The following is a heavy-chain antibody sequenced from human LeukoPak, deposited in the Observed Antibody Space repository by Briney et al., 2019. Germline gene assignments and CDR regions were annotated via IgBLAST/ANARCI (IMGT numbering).Heavy chain of an antibody. CDR2: ISSSGSTI. D-gene: IGHD3-9*01. CDR1: GFTFSDYY. V-gene: IGHV3-11*01. Sequence: PGGSLRLSCAASGFTFSDYYMSWIRQAPGKGLEWVSYISSSGSTIYYAGSVKGRFTISRDNAKNSLYLQMNSLRAEDTAVYYCARDGHPLRYFDWLISNYYGMDVWGQGTTVTVSS. J-gene: IGHJ6*02. CDR3: ARDGHPLRYFDWLISNYYGMDV.